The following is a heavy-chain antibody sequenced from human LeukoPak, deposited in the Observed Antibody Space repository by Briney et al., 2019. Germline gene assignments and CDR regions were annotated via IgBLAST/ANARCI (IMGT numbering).Heavy chain of an antibody. V-gene: IGHV4-34*01. CDR1: GGSFSGYY. Sequence: SETLSLTCALYGGSFSGYYWSWIRQSPGKGLEWIGEISHSGSTKYIPSLKSRITISLDTAKNHFSLTLKSVTAADTAVYYCARWSGTDRGSARSCFDPWGQGALVTVSS. D-gene: IGHD3-3*01. CDR3: ARWSGTDRGSARSCFDP. CDR2: ISHSGST. J-gene: IGHJ5*02.